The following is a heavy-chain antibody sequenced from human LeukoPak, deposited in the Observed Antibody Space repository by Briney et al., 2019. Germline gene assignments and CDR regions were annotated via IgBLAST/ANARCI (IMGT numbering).Heavy chain of an antibody. CDR1: GFTFSSYE. J-gene: IGHJ3*02. D-gene: IGHD4-23*01. CDR2: ISSSGSTI. CDR3: ARAGDYGGNSDAFDI. Sequence: QPGGSLRLSCAASGFTFSSYEMNWVRQAPGKGLGWVSYISSSGSTIYYADSVKGRFTISRDNAKNSLYLQMNSLRAEDTAVYYCARAGDYGGNSDAFDIWGQGTTVTVSS. V-gene: IGHV3-48*03.